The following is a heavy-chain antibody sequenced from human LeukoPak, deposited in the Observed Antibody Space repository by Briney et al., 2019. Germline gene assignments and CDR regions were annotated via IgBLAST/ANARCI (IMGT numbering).Heavy chain of an antibody. D-gene: IGHD3-10*02. J-gene: IGHJ6*04. CDR3: AELGITMIGGV. CDR2: ISSSSSTI. Sequence: PGGSLRLSCAASGFTFSSYWMSWVRQAPGKGPEWVSYISSSSSTIYYADSVKGRFTISRDNAKNSLYLQMNSLRAEDTAVYYCAELGITMIGGVWGKGTTVTISS. V-gene: IGHV3-48*01. CDR1: GFTFSSYW.